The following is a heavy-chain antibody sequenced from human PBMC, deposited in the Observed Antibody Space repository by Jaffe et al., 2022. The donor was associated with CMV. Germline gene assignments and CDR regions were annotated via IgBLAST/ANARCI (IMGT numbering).Heavy chain of an antibody. Sequence: QVQLQQWGAGLLKPSETLSLTCAVYGGSFSGYYWSWIRQPPGKGLEWIGEINHSGSTNYNPSLKSRVTISVDTSKNQFSLKLSSVTAADTAVYYCARERSGSYYLTYYYYGMDVWGQGTTVTVSS. V-gene: IGHV4-34*01. D-gene: IGHD1-26*01. CDR1: GGSFSGYY. CDR3: ARERSGSYYLTYYYYGMDV. J-gene: IGHJ6*02. CDR2: INHSGST.